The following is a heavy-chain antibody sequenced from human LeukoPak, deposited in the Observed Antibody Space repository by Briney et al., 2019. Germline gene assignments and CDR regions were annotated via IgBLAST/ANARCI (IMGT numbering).Heavy chain of an antibody. Sequence: GGSLRLSCAASGFTVSSNYMSWVRQAPGKGLEWVSVIYSGGSTYYAGSVKGRFTISRDNSKNTLYLQMNSLRAEDTAVYYCAKAPEYYYDSSGYYNYWGQGTLVTVSS. V-gene: IGHV3-66*01. CDR1: GFTVSSNY. J-gene: IGHJ4*02. CDR3: AKAPEYYYDSSGYYNY. D-gene: IGHD3-22*01. CDR2: IYSGGST.